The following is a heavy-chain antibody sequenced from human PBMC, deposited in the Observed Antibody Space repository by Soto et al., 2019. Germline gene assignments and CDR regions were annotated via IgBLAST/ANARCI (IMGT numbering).Heavy chain of an antibody. D-gene: IGHD1-1*01. CDR1: GGSISSSHW. Sequence: QVQLQESGPGLVKPSGTLSLTCAVSGGSISSSHWWSWVRQPPGKGLEWIGEIFHSGTTNYNPSLTSRVTISVAKYKNQFSLNLSSVTAADTAVYYCARQLERGGLPEGFEYWGQGTLATVSS. J-gene: IGHJ4*02. V-gene: IGHV4-4*02. CDR3: ARQLERGGLPEGFEY. CDR2: IFHSGTT.